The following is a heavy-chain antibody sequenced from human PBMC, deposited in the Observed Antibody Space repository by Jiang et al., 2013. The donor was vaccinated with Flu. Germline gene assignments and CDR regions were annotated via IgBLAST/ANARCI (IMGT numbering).Heavy chain of an antibody. CDR2: INAGNGNI. CDR3: ARAGVIREVMVVQYFDY. J-gene: IGHJ4*02. V-gene: IGHV1-3*01. CDR1: GYTFTTYA. D-gene: IGHD2-15*01. Sequence: GAEVKKPGASVKVSCKASGYTFTTYAIHWVRQAPGQRLEWMGWINAGNGNIKSSETFQDRVSITRDTSASTVYMELSSLRSEDTAMYYCARAGVIREVMVVQYFDYWGQGTLVTVSS.